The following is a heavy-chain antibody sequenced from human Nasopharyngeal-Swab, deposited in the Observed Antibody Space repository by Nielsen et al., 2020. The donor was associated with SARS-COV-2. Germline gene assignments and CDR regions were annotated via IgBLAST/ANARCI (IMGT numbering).Heavy chain of an antibody. J-gene: IGHJ6*03. CDR2: INYHGST. Sequence: SPTRSLTCAVAGGSFSANYWGWILHPLGKGLEWIVEINYHGSTIYNPYLKSRITISVDTSNGQFSLKLTSVTAADTSVYYCARGLSGVVPAPILGLGPYYYFYYMDVWGKGTTVTVSS. CDR3: ARGLSGVVPAPILGLGPYYYFYYMDV. D-gene: IGHD2-2*01. V-gene: IGHV4-34*01. CDR1: GGSFSANY.